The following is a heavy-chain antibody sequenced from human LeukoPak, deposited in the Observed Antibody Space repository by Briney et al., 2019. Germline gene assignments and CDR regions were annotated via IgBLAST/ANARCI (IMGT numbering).Heavy chain of an antibody. D-gene: IGHD4/OR15-4a*01. CDR2: IKSKVDGETT. V-gene: IGHV3-15*01. Sequence: GGSLRLSCAASRFTFSNAWMNWVRQAPGKGLEWVGRIKSKVDGETTDYSAPVKGRFTISRDDSNNMVYLQMNSLKIEDTAVYYCAIDEPNYAPYDFDYWGQGTLVAVSS. CDR3: AIDEPNYAPYDFDY. CDR1: RFTFSNAW. J-gene: IGHJ4*02.